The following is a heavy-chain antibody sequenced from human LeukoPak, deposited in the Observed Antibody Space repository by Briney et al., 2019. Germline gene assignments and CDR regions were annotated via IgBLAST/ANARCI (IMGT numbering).Heavy chain of an antibody. CDR1: NYTISSGYY. J-gene: IGHJ4*02. D-gene: IGHD2-2*01. CDR3: ARAARFGIVPAAVDY. Sequence: PSETLSLTCTVSNYTISSGYYWGWIRQPPGKGLEWIGSIYHGGSTYYNPSLKSRVTISVDTSKNQFSLKLRSVTAADTALYYCARAARFGIVPAAVDYWGQGTLVTVSS. V-gene: IGHV4-38-2*02. CDR2: IYHGGST.